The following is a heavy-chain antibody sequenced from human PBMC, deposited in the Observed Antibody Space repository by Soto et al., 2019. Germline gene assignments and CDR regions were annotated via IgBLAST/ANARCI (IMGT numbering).Heavy chain of an antibody. CDR1: GGSFSGYY. D-gene: IGHD6-19*01. CDR3: ARFIYYSSGWFFWFDP. J-gene: IGHJ5*02. CDR2: INHSGST. Sequence: SETLSLTCAVYGGSFSGYYWSWIRQPPGKGLEWIGEINHSGSTNYNPSLKSRVTISVDTSKNQFSLELSSVTAADTAVYYCARFIYYSSGWFFWFDPWGQGTLVTVSS. V-gene: IGHV4-34*01.